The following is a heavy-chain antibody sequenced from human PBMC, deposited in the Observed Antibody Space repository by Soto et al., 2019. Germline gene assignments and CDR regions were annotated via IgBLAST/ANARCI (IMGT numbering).Heavy chain of an antibody. CDR2: INSDGRNT. J-gene: IGHJ5*02. CDR3: ERAFMARGRDSNWFDP. V-gene: IGHV3-74*03. Sequence: HPGGSLRLSCAASGFIFSSYWMHWVRQVPGKGPVWVARINSDGRNTKYTDSVKGRFTISRDNAKNTLYLQMNSLRAEDTAVYYCERAFMARGRDSNWFDPWGQGTVVTVSS. D-gene: IGHD3-10*01. CDR1: GFIFSSYW.